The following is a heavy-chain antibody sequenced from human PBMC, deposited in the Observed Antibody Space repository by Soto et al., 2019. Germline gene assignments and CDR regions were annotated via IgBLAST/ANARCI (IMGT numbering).Heavy chain of an antibody. CDR2: ITSSGGSI. CDR3: ARGRYDYGGNGYDY. Sequence: EVQLVESGGGLVQPGGSLRLSCAASGFTFSSYSMNWVRQAPGKGLEWVSYITSSGGSIYYADSVKGRFTISRDSGKNSLYLQMNSLRDEDTAVYYCARGRYDYGGNGYDYWGQGTLVTVSS. D-gene: IGHD4-17*01. V-gene: IGHV3-48*02. CDR1: GFTFSSYS. J-gene: IGHJ4*02.